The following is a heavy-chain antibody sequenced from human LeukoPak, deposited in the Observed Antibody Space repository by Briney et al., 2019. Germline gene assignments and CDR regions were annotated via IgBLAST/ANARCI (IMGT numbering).Heavy chain of an antibody. Sequence: TGGSLRLSCAASGFTFSSYAMSWVRQAPGKGLEWVSTISSSAYSTYYADSVKGRFTISRDNSKNTLSLQMNSLRAEDTAVYYCATTANYYYYYYMDVWGKGTTVTVSS. V-gene: IGHV3-23*01. D-gene: IGHD2-21*02. CDR3: ATTANYYYYYYMDV. J-gene: IGHJ6*03. CDR2: ISSSAYST. CDR1: GFTFSSYA.